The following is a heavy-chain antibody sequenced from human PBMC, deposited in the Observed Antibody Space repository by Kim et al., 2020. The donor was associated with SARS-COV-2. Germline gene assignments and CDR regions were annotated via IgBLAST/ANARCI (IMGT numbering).Heavy chain of an antibody. CDR2: INPNSGGT. Sequence: ASVKVSCKASGYTFTGYYMHWVRQAPGQGLEWMGRINPNSGGTNYAQKFQGRVTMTRDTSISTAYMELSRLRSDDTAVYYCARDPRYSGYDLIWAHYGMDVWGQGTTVTVSS. J-gene: IGHJ6*02. V-gene: IGHV1-2*06. CDR1: GYTFTGYY. D-gene: IGHD5-12*01. CDR3: ARDPRYSGYDLIWAHYGMDV.